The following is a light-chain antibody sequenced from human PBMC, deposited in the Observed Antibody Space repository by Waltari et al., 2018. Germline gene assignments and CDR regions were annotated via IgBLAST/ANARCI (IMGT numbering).Light chain of an antibody. CDR2: GAS. J-gene: IGKJ1*01. CDR3: QQYNNWPLT. CDR1: QSVSSN. V-gene: IGKV3-15*01. Sequence: EIVMTQSPATLSVSPGERATLPCRASQSVSSNLAWYQQKPGQAPRLLIYGASTRATGIPARFSGSVSGTEFTLTISSLQSEDFAVYYCQQYNNWPLTFGQGTKVEIK.